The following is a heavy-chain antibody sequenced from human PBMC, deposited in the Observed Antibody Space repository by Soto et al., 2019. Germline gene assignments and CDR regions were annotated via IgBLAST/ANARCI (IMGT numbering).Heavy chain of an antibody. Sequence: QVQLVQSGAEVKKPGASVKVSCKASGYTFTSYYMHWVRQAPGQGLEWMGIINPSGGSTSYAQKFQGRVTMTSDTSTSTVYMELSSLRSEDTAVYYCARDALPRLRFLEWDNYYYYMDVWGKGTTVTVSS. CDR2: INPSGGST. V-gene: IGHV1-46*03. J-gene: IGHJ6*03. CDR3: ARDALPRLRFLEWDNYYYYMDV. D-gene: IGHD3-3*01. CDR1: GYTFTSYY.